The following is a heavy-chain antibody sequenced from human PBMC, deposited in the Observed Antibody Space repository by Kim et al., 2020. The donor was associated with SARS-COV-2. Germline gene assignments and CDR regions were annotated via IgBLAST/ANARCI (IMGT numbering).Heavy chain of an antibody. D-gene: IGHD4-17*01. V-gene: IGHV4-4*07. J-gene: IGHJ4*02. CDR3: ARVSSGDYIHFAS. Sequence: NYTPSLKPRLTVSLDTSKNQFSLDLYSVTAADTALYYCARVSSGDYIHFASWGQGALVTVSS.